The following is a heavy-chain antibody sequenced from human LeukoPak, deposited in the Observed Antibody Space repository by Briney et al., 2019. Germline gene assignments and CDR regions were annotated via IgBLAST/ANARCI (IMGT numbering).Heavy chain of an antibody. J-gene: IGHJ4*02. D-gene: IGHD6-19*01. Sequence: PGGSLRLSCAASGFTFSSYSMNWVRQAPGKGLEWVSSISSSSSYIYYADSVKGRFTISRDNAKNSLYLQMNSLRAEDTAVYYCARDSLRYSSGCQIDYWGQGTLVTVSS. CDR1: GFTFSSYS. CDR3: ARDSLRYSSGCQIDY. V-gene: IGHV3-21*01. CDR2: ISSSSSYI.